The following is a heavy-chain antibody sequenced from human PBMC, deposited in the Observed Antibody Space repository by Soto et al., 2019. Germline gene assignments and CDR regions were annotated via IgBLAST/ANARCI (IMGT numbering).Heavy chain of an antibody. V-gene: IGHV3-33*08. CDR1: GFTFRSYG. Sequence: PGGSLRLSCAASGFTFRSYGMRWVRQTPGKGLEWVAAIWCSGGSKYYADSVKGRFTIPRDNSKTTLYLKMNSLRAEDTAVYYCARDPTLIYDSSAPGDYWGQGTLVTVSS. D-gene: IGHD3-22*01. CDR2: IWCSGGSK. CDR3: ARDPTLIYDSSAPGDY. J-gene: IGHJ4*02.